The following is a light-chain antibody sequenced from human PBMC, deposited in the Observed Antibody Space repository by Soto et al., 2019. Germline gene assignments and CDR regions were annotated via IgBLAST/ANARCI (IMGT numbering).Light chain of an antibody. CDR3: QQFNSYSWT. J-gene: IGKJ1*01. V-gene: IGKV1-5*03. CDR2: KAS. Sequence: DIQMTQSPFTLSASVGDRVTITCRASQSISSWLAWYQRKPGKAPKLLIYKASNLESGVPSRFSGSGSGTEFTLTTSSLQADDFATYYCQQFNSYSWTFGQGTKVDIK. CDR1: QSISSW.